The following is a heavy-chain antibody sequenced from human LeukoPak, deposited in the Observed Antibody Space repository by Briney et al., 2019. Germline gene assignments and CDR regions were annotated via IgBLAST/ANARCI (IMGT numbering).Heavy chain of an antibody. J-gene: IGHJ4*02. V-gene: IGHV4-59*01. D-gene: IGHD6-13*01. Sequence: SETLSPTCTVSGGSSRGYYWSWIRQPPGKGLEWIGCMYYSGGTNYNPSLQSRVTISVDTSKNQFSLNLSSVTAADTAVYYCARDPSATAGFFDSWGQGTLVTVSS. CDR2: MYYSGGT. CDR1: GGSSRGYY. CDR3: ARDPSATAGFFDS.